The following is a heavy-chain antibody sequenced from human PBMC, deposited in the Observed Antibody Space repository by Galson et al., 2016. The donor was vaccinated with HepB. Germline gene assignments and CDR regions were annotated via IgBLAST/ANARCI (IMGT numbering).Heavy chain of an antibody. CDR2: ISGYSGTT. J-gene: IGHJ6*03. V-gene: IGHV1-18*04. D-gene: IGHD2/OR15-2a*01. Sequence: SVKVSCKASGYSFSSYGITWVRQAPGQGLEWMGSISGYSGTTDYAQEHQGRVSMTRNTSTSTDYMELRSLKSDDTAVYYCARVLHKYYFYYMDVWGKGTTVTVSS. CDR1: GYSFSSYG. CDR3: ARVLHKYYFYYMDV.